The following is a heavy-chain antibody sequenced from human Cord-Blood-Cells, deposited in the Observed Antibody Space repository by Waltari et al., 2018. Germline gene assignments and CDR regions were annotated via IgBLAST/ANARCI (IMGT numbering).Heavy chain of an antibody. Sequence: QVQLQQWGAGLLKPSETLSLTCAVYGGSFSGYYWSWIRQPPGKGLEWIGEINHSGSTNYNPSLKSRVTISVDTSKNQFSLKLSSVTAADTAVYYCATSRSFWSGYYYYYYMDVWGKGTTVTVSS. V-gene: IGHV4-34*01. CDR1: GGSFSGYY. CDR2: INHSGST. CDR3: ATSRSFWSGYYYYYYMDV. J-gene: IGHJ6*03. D-gene: IGHD3-3*01.